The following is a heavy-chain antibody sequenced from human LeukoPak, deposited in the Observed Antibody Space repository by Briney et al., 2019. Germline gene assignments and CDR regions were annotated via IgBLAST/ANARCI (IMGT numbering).Heavy chain of an antibody. CDR3: ARVGYDSSGRFDY. CDR1: GFTFSDYY. J-gene: IGHJ4*02. D-gene: IGHD3-22*01. V-gene: IGHV3-11*04. Sequence: GGSLRLSCAASGFTFSDYYMSWVRQAPGEGRGGVSYISSSGSIIYYADSVKGRFIISRDNAKNSLYLQMNSLRAEDTAVYFCARVGYDSSGRFDYWGQGTLVTVSS. CDR2: ISSSGSII.